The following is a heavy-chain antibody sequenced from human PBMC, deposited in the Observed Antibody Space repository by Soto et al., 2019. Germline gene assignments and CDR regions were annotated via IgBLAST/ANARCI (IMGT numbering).Heavy chain of an antibody. V-gene: IGHV4-59*01. Sequence: SETLSLTCTVSGGSISSYYWSWIRQPPGKGLEWIGYIYYSGSTNYNPSLKSRVTISVDTSKNQFSLKLSSVTAADTAVYYCARDKRTRYCSGGSCLGLDYWGQGTLVTVSS. CDR3: ARDKRTRYCSGGSCLGLDY. D-gene: IGHD2-15*01. CDR2: IYYSGST. CDR1: GGSISSYY. J-gene: IGHJ4*02.